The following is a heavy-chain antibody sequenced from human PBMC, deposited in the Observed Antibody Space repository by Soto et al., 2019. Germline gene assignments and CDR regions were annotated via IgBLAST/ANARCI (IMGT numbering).Heavy chain of an antibody. CDR3: AHRRQYHGSEH. V-gene: IGHV2-5*02. CDR2: IYWDDDK. Sequence: QITLKESGPTLVKPTQTLTLTCTFSGFSLSTSGLGVGWIRQPPGKALEWLALIYWDDDKRYSPSLKSRLTITKDTSNNSVILIMTNMDPVDTDTYYCAHRRQYHGSEHWGQETLVTVSS. D-gene: IGHD3-10*01. CDR1: GFSLSTSGLG. J-gene: IGHJ1*01.